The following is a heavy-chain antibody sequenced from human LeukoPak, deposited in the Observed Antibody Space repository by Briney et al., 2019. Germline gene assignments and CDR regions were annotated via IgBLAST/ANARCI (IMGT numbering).Heavy chain of an antibody. Sequence: SETLSLTCADYGGSFSGYYWSWIRQPPGKGLEWIGEINHSGSTNYNPSLKSRVTISVDTSKNQFSLKLSSVTAADTAVYYCARGGYGSGSYYNPKNYFDYWGQGTLVTVSS. CDR2: INHSGST. CDR1: GGSFSGYY. D-gene: IGHD3-10*01. J-gene: IGHJ4*02. CDR3: ARGGYGSGSYYNPKNYFDY. V-gene: IGHV4-34*01.